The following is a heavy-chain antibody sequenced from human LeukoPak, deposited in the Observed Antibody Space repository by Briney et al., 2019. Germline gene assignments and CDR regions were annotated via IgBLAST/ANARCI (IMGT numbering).Heavy chain of an antibody. CDR2: IYYSGST. Sequence: PSQTLSLTCTVSGGSISSGSYYWSWIRQPAGKGLEWIGYIYYSGSTNYNPSLKSRVTISVDTSKNQFSLKLSSVTAADTAVYYCARQIVVAARRLHAFDIWGQGTMVTVSS. CDR1: GGSISSGSYY. J-gene: IGHJ3*02. D-gene: IGHD2-15*01. V-gene: IGHV4-61*09. CDR3: ARQIVVAARRLHAFDI.